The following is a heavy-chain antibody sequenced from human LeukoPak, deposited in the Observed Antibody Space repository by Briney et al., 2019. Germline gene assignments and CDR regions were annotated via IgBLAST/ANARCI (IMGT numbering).Heavy chain of an antibody. Sequence: GGSLRLSCAASGFTFSSYSMNWVRQAPGEGLEWVSSISSSSSYIYYADSVKGRFTISRDNAKNSLYLQMNSLRAEDTAVYYCAREDCSGGSCYATFDYWGQGTLVTVSS. CDR1: GFTFSSYS. CDR2: ISSSSSYI. D-gene: IGHD2-15*01. J-gene: IGHJ4*02. CDR3: AREDCSGGSCYATFDY. V-gene: IGHV3-21*01.